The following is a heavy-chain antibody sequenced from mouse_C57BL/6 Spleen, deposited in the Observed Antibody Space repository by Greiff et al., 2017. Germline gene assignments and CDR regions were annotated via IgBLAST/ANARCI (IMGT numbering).Heavy chain of an antibody. Sequence: EVKLMESGGGLVKPGGSLKLSCAASGFTFSSYAMSWVRQTPEKRLEWVATISDVGSYTYYPDTVKGRFTISRDNAKNNLYLQMSHLKSEDTAMYYCARDGCKAMDYWGQGTSVTVSS. J-gene: IGHJ4*01. D-gene: IGHD2-2*01. CDR3: ARDGCKAMDY. V-gene: IGHV5-4*01. CDR2: ISDVGSYT. CDR1: GFTFSSYA.